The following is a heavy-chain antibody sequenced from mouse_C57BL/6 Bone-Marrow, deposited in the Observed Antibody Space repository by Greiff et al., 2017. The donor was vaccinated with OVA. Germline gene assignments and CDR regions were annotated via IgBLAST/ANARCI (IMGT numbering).Heavy chain of an antibody. D-gene: IGHD2-5*01. V-gene: IGHV1-63*01. CDR1: GYTFTNYW. CDR2: IYPGGGYT. CDR3: ARRSNYVYFDY. Sequence: QVQLQQSGAELVRPGTSVKMSCKASGYTFTNYWIGWAKQRPGHGLEWIGDIYPGGGYTNYNEKFKGKATLTADKSTSTAYMQFSSLTSEDSAIYYCARRSNYVYFDYWGQGTTLTVSS. J-gene: IGHJ2*01.